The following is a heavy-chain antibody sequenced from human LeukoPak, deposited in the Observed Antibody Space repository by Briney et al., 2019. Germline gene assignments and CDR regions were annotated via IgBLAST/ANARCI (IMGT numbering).Heavy chain of an antibody. D-gene: IGHD4-17*01. CDR2: IIPIFGTA. J-gene: IGHJ4*02. V-gene: IGHV1-69*01. CDR1: GGTFCRYA. CDR3: AGSAANYGEDGPVGY. Sequence: SVKVSCKASGGTFCRYAISWVRQAPGQGLGWMGGIIPIFGTANNAQKFQGRVTITADESTSTAYMELRSLRSEDTAVYYCAGSAANYGEDGPVGYWGQGTLVTVSS.